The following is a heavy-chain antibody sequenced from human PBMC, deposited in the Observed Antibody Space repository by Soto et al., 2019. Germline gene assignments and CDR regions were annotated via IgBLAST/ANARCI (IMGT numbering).Heavy chain of an antibody. D-gene: IGHD2-15*01. Sequence: QVQLVQSGAEVKKPGSSVKVSCKASGGTFSSYAISWVRQAPGQGLEWMGGIIPIFGTANYAQKFQGRVTITADESPSTAYMELSSLRSEDTAVYYCARLYCSGGSCYSGWFDPWGQGTLVTVSS. CDR2: IIPIFGTA. CDR3: ARLYCSGGSCYSGWFDP. V-gene: IGHV1-69*01. CDR1: GGTFSSYA. J-gene: IGHJ5*02.